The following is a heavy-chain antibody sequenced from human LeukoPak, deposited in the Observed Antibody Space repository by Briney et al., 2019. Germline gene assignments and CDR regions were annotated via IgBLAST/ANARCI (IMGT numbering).Heavy chain of an antibody. V-gene: IGHV3-7*01. Sequence: GGSLRLSCAASGFTFGDYWMTWVRQAPGKGLEWVANIKKDGSDKYYVDSVKGRFTVSRDNAKNSLYLQMNSLRAEDTAVYYCLQYDSGNIWGQGTLVAVSS. D-gene: IGHD3-10*01. CDR3: LQYDSGNI. J-gene: IGHJ4*02. CDR1: GFTFGDYW. CDR2: IKKDGSDK.